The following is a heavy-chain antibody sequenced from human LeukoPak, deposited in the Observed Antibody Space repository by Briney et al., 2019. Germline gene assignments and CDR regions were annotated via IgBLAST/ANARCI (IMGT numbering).Heavy chain of an antibody. D-gene: IGHD1-26*01. Sequence: VGSLSLSCAASGFTVSSNYMSWVRQAAGNGLEWVSAISISSISIDYSESVKCRFTISKDNAKNSLYLQLNSPISEDTAVYYFAREGSGEFAYWGQGTLVTVSS. CDR1: GFTVSSNY. V-gene: IGHV3-21*01. J-gene: IGHJ4*02. CDR3: AREGSGEFAY. CDR2: ISISSISI.